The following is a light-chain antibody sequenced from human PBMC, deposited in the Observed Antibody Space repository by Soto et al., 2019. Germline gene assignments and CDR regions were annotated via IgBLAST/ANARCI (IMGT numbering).Light chain of an antibody. CDR3: QQYYSTPRT. Sequence: DIVMTQSPDSLTVSLGERATINCKSSQSVLYSSNNKNYLAWYQQKPGQPPKLLIYWASTRESGVPDRFSGSGSGTDLTLTISSLKDEDVAVYYCQQYYSTPRTFGQGTKVEIK. V-gene: IGKV4-1*01. J-gene: IGKJ1*01. CDR2: WAS. CDR1: QSVLYSSNNKNY.